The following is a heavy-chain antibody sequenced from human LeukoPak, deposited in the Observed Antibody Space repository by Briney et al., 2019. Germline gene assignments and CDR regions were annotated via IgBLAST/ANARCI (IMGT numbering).Heavy chain of an antibody. CDR1: GYTFTSYY. J-gene: IGHJ4*02. CDR3: ARDPPRGPVCSSTSCYPDY. V-gene: IGHV1-46*01. CDR2: INPSGGST. D-gene: IGHD2-2*01. Sequence: ASVKVSCKASGYTFTSYYMHWVRQAPGQGLEWMGIINPSGGSTSYAQKFQGRVTMTRDTSTSTVYMELSSLRSEDTAVYYCARDPPRGPVCSSTSCYPDYWGQGTLVTVSS.